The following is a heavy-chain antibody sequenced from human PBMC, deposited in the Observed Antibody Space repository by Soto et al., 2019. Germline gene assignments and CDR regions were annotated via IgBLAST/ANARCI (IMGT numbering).Heavy chain of an antibody. CDR3: ARGTPPRYCSSTSCSLGMDV. D-gene: IGHD2-2*01. V-gene: IGHV3-74*01. CDR1: GFTFSSYW. J-gene: IGHJ6*02. CDR2: INSDGSST. Sequence: EVQLVESRGGLVQPGGSLRLSCAASGFTFSSYWMHWVRQAPGKGLVWVSRINSDGSSTSYADSVKGRFTISRDNAKNTLYLQMNSLRAEDTAVYYCARGTPPRYCSSTSCSLGMDVWGQGTTVTVSS.